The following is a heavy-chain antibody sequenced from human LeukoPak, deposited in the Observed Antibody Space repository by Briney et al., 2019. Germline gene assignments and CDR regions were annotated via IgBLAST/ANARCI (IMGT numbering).Heavy chain of an antibody. V-gene: IGHV1-69*13. D-gene: IGHD2-2*01. Sequence: SVKVSCKASGGTFSSYAISWVRQAPGQGLEWMGGIIPIFGTANYAQKFQGRVTITADESTSTAYMELSSLRSEDTAVYYCALGYCSSTSCPYYYYGMDVWGQGTTVTVSS. CDR3: ALGYCSSTSCPYYYYGMDV. J-gene: IGHJ6*02. CDR1: GGTFSSYA. CDR2: IIPIFGTA.